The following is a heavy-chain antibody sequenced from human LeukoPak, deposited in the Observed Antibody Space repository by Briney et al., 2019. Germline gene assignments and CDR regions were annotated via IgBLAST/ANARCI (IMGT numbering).Heavy chain of an antibody. CDR3: TRDGGEGGNSAFDI. CDR2: IRRGTNSYTT. D-gene: IGHD3-16*01. J-gene: IGHJ3*02. CDR1: GFTFSDCI. Sequence: GGSLRLSCVASGFTFSDCILDWVRQAPGKGLEWVGRIRRGTNSYTTEYAASVKGRFIISRDDSKNSLYLDMNSLKIEDTAVYHCTRDGGEGGNSAFDIWGQGTTVTVSS. V-gene: IGHV3-72*01.